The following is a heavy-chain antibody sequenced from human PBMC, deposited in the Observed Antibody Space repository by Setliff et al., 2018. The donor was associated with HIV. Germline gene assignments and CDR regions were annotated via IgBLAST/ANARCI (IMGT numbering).Heavy chain of an antibody. CDR2: ISTYNRDT. V-gene: IGHV1-18*01. CDR3: ARDAWVEFLEWTFYGMDV. D-gene: IGHD3-3*02. Sequence: ASVKVSCKVSGYTFLSYGISWVRQAPGQGLEWMGWISTYNRDTNSAQKFEDRLSLSTNSSTSTAYMELRSLRSDDTAVYYCARDAWVEFLEWTFYGMDVWGQGTTVTVSS. J-gene: IGHJ6*02. CDR1: GYTFLSYG.